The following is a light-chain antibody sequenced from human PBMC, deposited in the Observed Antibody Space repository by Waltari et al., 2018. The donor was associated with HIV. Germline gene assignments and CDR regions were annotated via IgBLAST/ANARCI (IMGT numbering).Light chain of an antibody. CDR1: QVISNS. CDR3: QQYYNIPRT. Sequence: DIQMTQSPSSLSASVGDRVTITCRASQVISNSLAWYQQKPGKAPKLLIFDASRLVSGVPSRFSGSGGGADFTLTITTLQAEDFATYFCQQYYNIPRTFGQGTEVEV. V-gene: IGKV1-NL1*01. CDR2: DAS. J-gene: IGKJ2*01.